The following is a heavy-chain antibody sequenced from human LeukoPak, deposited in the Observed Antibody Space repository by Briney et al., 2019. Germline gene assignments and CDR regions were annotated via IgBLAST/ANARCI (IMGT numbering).Heavy chain of an antibody. Sequence: GASVKVSCKASGYTFTSYGISWVRQTPGQGLEWMGWISAYNGNTNYAQKFQGRVTITADESTSTAYMELSSLRSEDTAVYYCARVEKEYQLLWPFDYWGQGTLVTVSS. CDR2: ISAYNGNT. V-gene: IGHV1-18*01. CDR3: ARVEKEYQLLWPFDY. J-gene: IGHJ4*02. CDR1: GYTFTSYG. D-gene: IGHD2-2*01.